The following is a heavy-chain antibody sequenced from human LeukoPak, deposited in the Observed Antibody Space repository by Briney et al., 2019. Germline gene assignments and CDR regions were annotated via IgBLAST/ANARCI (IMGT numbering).Heavy chain of an antibody. CDR3: ARASVLLSADY. Sequence: SETLSLTCTVSGGFITSSFYWSWIRQSPGKGLEWIGYIYNSGGTKYNPSLKSRLTISVDTSKNQFSLNLSSVTAADAAVYYCARASVLLSADYWGQGTLVTVSS. CDR1: GGFITSSFY. CDR2: IYNSGGT. D-gene: IGHD3-16*01. J-gene: IGHJ4*02. V-gene: IGHV4-59*01.